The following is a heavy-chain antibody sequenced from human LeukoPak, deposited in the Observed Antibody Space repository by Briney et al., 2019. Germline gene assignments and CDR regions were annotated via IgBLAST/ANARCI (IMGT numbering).Heavy chain of an antibody. CDR3: ASHPGVAAADY. CDR2: IYYSGST. Sequence: SETLSLTCTVSGGSTSDYYWSWIRQPPGKGLEWIGYIYYSGSTNYNPSLKSRVTVSADTSKNQISLKLTSVTAADTAVYYCASHPGVAAADYWGQGTLVTVSS. V-gene: IGHV4-59*08. CDR1: GGSTSDYY. J-gene: IGHJ4*02. D-gene: IGHD2-15*01.